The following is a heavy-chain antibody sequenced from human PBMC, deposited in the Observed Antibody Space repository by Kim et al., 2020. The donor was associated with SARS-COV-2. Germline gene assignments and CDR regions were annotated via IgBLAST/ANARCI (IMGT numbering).Heavy chain of an antibody. CDR3: ARERAYYYDSSGYYPFDY. V-gene: IGHV1-69*13. CDR1: GGTFSSYA. Sequence: SVKVSCKASGGTFSSYAISWVRQAPGQGLEWMGGIIPIFGTANYAQKFQGRVTITADESTSTAYMELSSLRSEDTAVYYCARERAYYYDSSGYYPFDYWGQGTLVTVSS. CDR2: IIPIFGTA. J-gene: IGHJ4*02. D-gene: IGHD3-22*01.